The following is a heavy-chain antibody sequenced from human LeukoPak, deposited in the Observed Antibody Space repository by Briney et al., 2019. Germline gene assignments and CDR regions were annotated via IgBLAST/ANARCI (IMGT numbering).Heavy chain of an antibody. CDR3: ASVKGYCSGGSCYDHWFDP. D-gene: IGHD2-15*01. V-gene: IGHV4-4*07. CDR1: GRSISSYY. CDR2: IYTSGST. J-gene: IGHJ5*02. Sequence: SETLSLTCTVSGRSISSYYWSWIRQPAGKGLEWIGRIYTSGSTNYNPSLKSRVTMSVDTSKTQFSLKLSSVTAADTAVYYWASVKGYCSGGSCYDHWFDPWGQGTLVTVSS.